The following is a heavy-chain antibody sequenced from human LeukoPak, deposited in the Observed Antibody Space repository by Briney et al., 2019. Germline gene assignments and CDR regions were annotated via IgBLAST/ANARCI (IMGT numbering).Heavy chain of an antibody. J-gene: IGHJ4*02. CDR2: ISRSGGGI. Sequence: GGSLRLSCAASGFTFSNYAMSWVRQAPGKGREGVSVISRSGGGINYADSVKGRFTISRDNSKNTLYVQVNSLRAEDTAVNYCAKRWGPYSGSENYYHDYYFDYWGQGTLVTVSS. CDR1: GFTFSNYA. CDR3: AKRWGPYSGSENYYHDYYFDY. V-gene: IGHV3-23*01. D-gene: IGHD3-10*01.